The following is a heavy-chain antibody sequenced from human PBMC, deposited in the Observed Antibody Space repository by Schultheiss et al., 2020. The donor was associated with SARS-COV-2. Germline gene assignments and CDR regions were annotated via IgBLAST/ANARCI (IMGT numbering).Heavy chain of an antibody. CDR2: IGTAGDP. CDR3: ARESRLHYYDSSGYYLRHFDY. V-gene: IGHV3-13*05. J-gene: IGHJ4*02. Sequence: GGSLRLSCAASGFTFDDYTMHWVRQATGKGLEWVSAIGTAGDPYYPGSLKGRFTISRENAKNSLYLQMNSLRAGDTAVYYCARESRLHYYDSSGYYLRHFDYWGQGTLVTVSS. D-gene: IGHD3-22*01. CDR1: GFTFDDYT.